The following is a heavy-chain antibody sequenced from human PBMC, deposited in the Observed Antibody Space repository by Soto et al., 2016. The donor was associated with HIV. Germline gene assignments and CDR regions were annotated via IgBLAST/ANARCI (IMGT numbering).Heavy chain of an antibody. D-gene: IGHD3-10*01. CDR1: GYTFSNYD. V-gene: IGHV1-8*02. CDR2: MNPNSGNT. J-gene: IGHJ1*01. CDR3: ARGDLLLVRGSRVVVRYPVGADGNPYGHPVLPFQ. Sequence: QVQLVQSGGEVKKPGASVKVSCKASGYTFSNYDINWLRQATGQGLEWMGWMNPNSGNTGFAQKFQGRLTITRNSSITTAYMELSSLRSEDTAVLLRVARGDLLLVRGSRVVVRYPVGADGNPYGHPVLPFQ.